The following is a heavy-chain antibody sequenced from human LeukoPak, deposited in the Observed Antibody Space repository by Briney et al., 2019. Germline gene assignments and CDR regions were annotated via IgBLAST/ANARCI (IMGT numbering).Heavy chain of an antibody. D-gene: IGHD6-13*01. Sequence: GGSLRLSCAASGFTFSSYWMSWVRQAPGKGLEWVSYISSSGSTIYYADSVKGRFTISRDNAKNSLYLQMNSLRAEDTAVYYCARADASSSWYPWGQGTLVTVSS. J-gene: IGHJ5*02. CDR3: ARADASSSWYP. CDR2: ISSSGSTI. CDR1: GFTFSSYW. V-gene: IGHV3-48*04.